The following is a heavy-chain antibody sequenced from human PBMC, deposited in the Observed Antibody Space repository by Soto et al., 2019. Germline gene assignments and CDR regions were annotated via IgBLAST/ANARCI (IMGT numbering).Heavy chain of an antibody. Sequence: EVQLVESGGGLVQPGGSLRLSCAASGFTFSSYWMHWVRQAPGKGLVWVSRINSDGSSTSYADSVKGRFTISRDNAKNTPYLQMNSLGAEDTAVYYCARTSLVVAAATREAYWAQGTLVTVAA. CDR3: ARTSLVVAAATREAY. J-gene: IGHJ4*02. CDR1: GFTFSSYW. CDR2: INSDGSST. V-gene: IGHV3-74*01. D-gene: IGHD2-15*01.